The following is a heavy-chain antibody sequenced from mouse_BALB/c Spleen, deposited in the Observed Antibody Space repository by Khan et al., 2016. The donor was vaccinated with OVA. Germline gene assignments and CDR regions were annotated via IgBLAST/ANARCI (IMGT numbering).Heavy chain of an antibody. CDR3: VRDGAYHKSDGWFAY. CDR2: INPSNGYT. V-gene: IGHV1-4*01. Sequence: QVQLKQSGAELARPGASVKMSCKASGYTFTSYTIHWIKKRPGQGLEWIGYINPSNGYTNYNQKFKDKATFTTDKSSPTAYLQLSSLTSDDSAVYNCVRDGAYHKSDGWFAYWGQGTLVTVSA. D-gene: IGHD2-12*01. J-gene: IGHJ3*01. CDR1: GYTFTSYT.